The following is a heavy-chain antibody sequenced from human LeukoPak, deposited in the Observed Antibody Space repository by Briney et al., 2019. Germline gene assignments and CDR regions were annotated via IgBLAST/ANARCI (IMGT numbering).Heavy chain of an antibody. D-gene: IGHD3-22*01. CDR2: ISGSGGST. Sequence: PGGSLRLSCAASGFTFSSYAMSWVRQAPGKGLEWVSAISGSGGSTYYADSVKGRFTISRDNSKNTLYLQMNSLRAEDTAVYYCAKSDSSGYYGALDYWGQGTLVTVSS. J-gene: IGHJ4*02. CDR3: AKSDSSGYYGALDY. CDR1: GFTFSSYA. V-gene: IGHV3-23*01.